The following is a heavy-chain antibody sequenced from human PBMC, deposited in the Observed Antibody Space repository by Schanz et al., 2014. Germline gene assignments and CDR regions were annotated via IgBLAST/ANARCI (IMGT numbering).Heavy chain of an antibody. J-gene: IGHJ4*02. D-gene: IGHD1-1*01. CDR1: GFTFSSYV. V-gene: IGHV3-23*01. CDR2: IGTSGGT. Sequence: EVQLLDSGGGLVQPGGSLRLSCAASGFTFSSYVMSWVRQAPGKGLEWVSTIGTSGGTNYAESVKGRFTISRDNSKNTLYLQMNSLRAEDTAVYFCAKIERNEDWGQGTLVTVSS. CDR3: AKIERNED.